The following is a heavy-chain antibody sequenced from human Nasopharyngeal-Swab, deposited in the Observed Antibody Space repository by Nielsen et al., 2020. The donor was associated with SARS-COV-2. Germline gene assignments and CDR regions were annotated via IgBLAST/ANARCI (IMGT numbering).Heavy chain of an antibody. CDR2: ISDDNTI. Sequence: GESLKISCEASGFIFNTYGLNWVRQAPGKGLEWISYISDDNTIFYADSVKGRFTISRNNAQNSLVLQMNSLRDDDTAVYYCAKDVELLTNYYALDSWGQGTLVTVSS. CDR3: AKDVELLTNYYALDS. CDR1: GFIFNTYG. J-gene: IGHJ5*01. D-gene: IGHD3-9*01. V-gene: IGHV3-48*02.